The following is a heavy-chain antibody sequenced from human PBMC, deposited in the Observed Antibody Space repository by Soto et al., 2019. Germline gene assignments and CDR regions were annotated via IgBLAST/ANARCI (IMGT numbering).Heavy chain of an antibody. CDR1: GYTFIGYY. V-gene: IGHV1-2*02. CDR2: INPNSGAT. Sequence: ASVKVSFKTSGYTFIGYYIHWVRQAPGQGLEWVGWINPNSGATNYAQKLQGRVTMTRDRSISTAYMELSRLRSDDTAVYYCARDLVSTIGDFDYWGQGTQVTVSS. D-gene: IGHD5-12*01. J-gene: IGHJ4*02. CDR3: ARDLVSTIGDFDY.